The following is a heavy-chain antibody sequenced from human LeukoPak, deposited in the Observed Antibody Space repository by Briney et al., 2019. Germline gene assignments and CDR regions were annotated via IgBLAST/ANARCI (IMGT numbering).Heavy chain of an antibody. CDR1: GFTFSTYW. CDR3: ARDGEWLRPNDY. Sequence: GGSLRLSCAASGFTFSTYWMSWVRQVPGKGLEWVAVISYDGSNKYYADSVKGRFTISRDNSKNTLYLQMNSLRAEDTAVYYCARDGEWLRPNDYWGQGTLVTVSS. J-gene: IGHJ4*02. V-gene: IGHV3-30-3*01. CDR2: ISYDGSNK. D-gene: IGHD3-3*01.